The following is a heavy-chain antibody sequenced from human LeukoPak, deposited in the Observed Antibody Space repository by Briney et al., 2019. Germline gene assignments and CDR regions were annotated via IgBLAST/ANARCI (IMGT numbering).Heavy chain of an antibody. D-gene: IGHD4/OR15-4a*01. Sequence: ASVKVPCKASGYTFTNYYMHWVRQGPGLGFEWMGWINPKSGGTSYPQKFQGRLTMTRDTSISTAYMELSRLGSDDTAVYYCVPSANYYYFDYWGQGTLVTVSS. CDR3: VPSANYYYFDY. CDR1: GYTFTNYY. J-gene: IGHJ4*02. CDR2: INPKSGGT. V-gene: IGHV1-2*02.